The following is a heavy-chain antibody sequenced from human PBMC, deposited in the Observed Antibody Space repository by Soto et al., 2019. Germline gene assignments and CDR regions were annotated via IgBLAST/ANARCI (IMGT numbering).Heavy chain of an antibody. V-gene: IGHV4-30-4*01. CDR1: GGSISSGDYY. J-gene: IGHJ5*02. CDR2: IYYSGST. CDR3: ASDQLAVSDGNWFDP. Sequence: SETLSLTCTVSGGSISSGDYYWSWIRQPPGKGLEWIGYIYYSGSTYYNPSLKSRVTISVDTSKNQFSLKLSSVTAADTAVYYCASDQLAVSDGNWFDPWGQGTLVTVSS. D-gene: IGHD6-19*01.